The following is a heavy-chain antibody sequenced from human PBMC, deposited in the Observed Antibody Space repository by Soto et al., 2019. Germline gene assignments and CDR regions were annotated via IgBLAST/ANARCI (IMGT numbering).Heavy chain of an antibody. Sequence: QLQMQASGPGLVKPSETLSLTCTVSGGSISDTGHYWGWIRQPPGKRLEWVGSIFHSGNTYYNPSLKSRVTMSVDTSKNQFSLRLSSVTAADTAIYYCAKAGEQLDYDTYFDYWGQGTLVTVSS. CDR1: GGSISDTGHY. V-gene: IGHV4-39*01. CDR2: IFHSGNT. D-gene: IGHD4-17*01. J-gene: IGHJ4*02. CDR3: AKAGEQLDYDTYFDY.